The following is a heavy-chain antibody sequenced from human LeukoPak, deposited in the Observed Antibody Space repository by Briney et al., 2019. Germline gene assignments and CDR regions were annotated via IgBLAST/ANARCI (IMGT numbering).Heavy chain of an antibody. Sequence: GGSLRLSCGASGFTFSNYGMLWVRQAPGKGLEWVSFIRYDGDNKLYADSVKGRFTISRDNSRNTLYLHINSLRVEDTALYYCVKDNPLDYWGQGTLVIVSS. V-gene: IGHV3-30*02. J-gene: IGHJ4*02. D-gene: IGHD1-14*01. CDR2: IRYDGDNK. CDR3: VKDNPLDY. CDR1: GFTFSNYG.